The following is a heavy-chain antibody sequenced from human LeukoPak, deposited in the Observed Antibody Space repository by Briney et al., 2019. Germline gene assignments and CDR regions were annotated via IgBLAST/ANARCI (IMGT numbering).Heavy chain of an antibody. CDR3: ARARITMVRGVPCFGY. J-gene: IGHJ4*02. CDR1: GGSFSGYY. Sequence: SETLSLTCAVYGGSFSGYYWTWIRQPPGKGLEWIGEINHSGSSNYNPSLKGRVTISVDTSKNQFSLKLSSVTAADTAVYYCARARITMVRGVPCFGYWGQGTLVTVSS. CDR2: INHSGSS. D-gene: IGHD3-10*01. V-gene: IGHV4-34*01.